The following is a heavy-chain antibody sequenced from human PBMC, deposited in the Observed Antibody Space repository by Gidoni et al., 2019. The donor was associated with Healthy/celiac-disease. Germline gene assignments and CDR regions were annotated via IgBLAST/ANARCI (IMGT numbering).Heavy chain of an antibody. CDR1: GSTSSDYY. CDR3: ARENNDYGGNGGGTWFDP. J-gene: IGHJ5*02. Sequence: QVQLVESGGGLVKPGGSLSLSCEASGSTSSDYYMSWIRQAPGKGLEWVSYISSSGSTIYYADSVKGRFTISRDNAKNSLYLQMNSLRAEDTAVYYCARENNDYGGNGGGTWFDPWGQGTLVTVSS. D-gene: IGHD4-17*01. V-gene: IGHV3-11*01. CDR2: ISSSGSTI.